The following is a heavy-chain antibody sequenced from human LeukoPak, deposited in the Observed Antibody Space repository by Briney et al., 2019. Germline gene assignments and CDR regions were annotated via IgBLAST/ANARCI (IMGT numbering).Heavy chain of an antibody. J-gene: IGHJ5*02. CDR1: GGSISSGSYY. CDR3: ARDLYCSSTSRYGWFDP. D-gene: IGHD2-2*01. Sequence: PSETLSLTCTVSGGSISSGSYYWSWIRQPAGKGLEWIGRIYTSGSTNYNPSLKSRVTISVDTSKNQFSLKLSSVTAADTAVYYCARDLYCSSTSRYGWFDPWGQGTLVTVSS. CDR2: IYTSGST. V-gene: IGHV4-61*02.